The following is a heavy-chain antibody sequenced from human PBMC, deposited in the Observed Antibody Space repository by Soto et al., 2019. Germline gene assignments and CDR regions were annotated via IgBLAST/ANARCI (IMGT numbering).Heavy chain of an antibody. CDR3: AKGRLAVGSDWFDS. V-gene: IGHV3-23*05. CDR1: GFTFYPYA. CDR2: IDSDGTDT. Sequence: ASLRLSCDASGFTFYPYAMIWVRQAPGKGLEWVTAIDSDGTDTYYADFVKGRFTVSRDNSKNTLYLQMRSLTAEDTALYYCAKGRLAVGSDWFDSWGPGTLVTVSS. J-gene: IGHJ5*01. D-gene: IGHD1-26*01.